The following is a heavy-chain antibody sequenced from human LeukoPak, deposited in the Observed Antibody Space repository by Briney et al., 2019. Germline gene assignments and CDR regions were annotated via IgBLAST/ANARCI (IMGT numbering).Heavy chain of an antibody. CDR1: GFTFSSYG. V-gene: IGHV3-33*06. D-gene: IGHD2-8*01. Sequence: GGSLRLSCAASGFTFSSYGMHWVRQAPGKGLEWVAVIWYDGSNKYYADSVKGRLTISRDNSKNTLYLQMNSLRAEDTAVYYCAKGFPYCTNGVCPYYFDYWGQGTLVTVSS. CDR3: AKGFPYCTNGVCPYYFDY. J-gene: IGHJ4*02. CDR2: IWYDGSNK.